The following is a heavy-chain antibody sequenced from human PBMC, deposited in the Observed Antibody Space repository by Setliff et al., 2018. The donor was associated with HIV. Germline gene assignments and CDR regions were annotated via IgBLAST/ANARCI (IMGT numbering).Heavy chain of an antibody. J-gene: IGHJ4*02. CDR2: IHHSGTT. CDR1: GGPISDGMW. D-gene: IGHD3-10*01. CDR3: ARLVRPSSGNTDY. Sequence: PSETLSLTCVVSGGPISDGMWWSWVRQPPPKGLEWIGEIHHSGTTRYNPSLRSRVTISVDTARNQISLKVNSVTAADTATYYCARLVRPSSGNTDYWGQGTLVTVSS. V-gene: IGHV4-4*02.